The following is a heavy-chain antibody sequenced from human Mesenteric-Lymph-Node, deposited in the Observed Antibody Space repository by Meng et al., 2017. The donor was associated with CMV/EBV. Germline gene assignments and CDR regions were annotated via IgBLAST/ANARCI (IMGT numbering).Heavy chain of an antibody. CDR3: AKDRAYCSSTSCPLTFDAFDI. D-gene: IGHD2-2*01. CDR2: ISGSGGST. CDR1: GFTFSSYA. V-gene: IGHV3-23*01. J-gene: IGHJ3*02. Sequence: GESLKISCAASGFTFSSYAMSWVRQAPGKGLEWVSAISGSGGSTYYADSVKGRFTISRDNSKNTLYLQMNSLRAEDTAVYYCAKDRAYCSSTSCPLTFDAFDIWGQGTMVTVSS.